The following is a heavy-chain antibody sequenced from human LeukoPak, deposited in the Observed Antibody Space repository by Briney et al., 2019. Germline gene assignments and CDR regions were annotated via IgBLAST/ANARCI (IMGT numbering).Heavy chain of an antibody. CDR1: GGSFSGYY. CDR2: INHSGST. D-gene: IGHD4-17*01. J-gene: IGHJ4*02. V-gene: IGHV4-34*01. CDR3: ARGQTTVTSLIDY. Sequence: SETLSLICAVYGGSFSGYYWSWIRQPPGKGLEWIGEINHSGSTNYNPSLKSRVTISVDTSKNQFSLKLSSVTAADTAVYYCARGQTTVTSLIDYWGQGTLVTVSS.